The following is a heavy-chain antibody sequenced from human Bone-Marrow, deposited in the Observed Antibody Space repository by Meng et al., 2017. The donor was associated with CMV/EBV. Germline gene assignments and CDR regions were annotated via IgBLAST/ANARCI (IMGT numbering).Heavy chain of an antibody. V-gene: IGHV3-30*04. J-gene: IGHJ6*02. D-gene: IGHD2-2*01. Sequence: GESLKISCAASGFTFSSYAMHWVRQAPGKGLEWVAVISYDGSNKYYADSVKGRFTISRDNSKNTLYLQMNSLRAEDTAVYYCARDRLRISTSSLPYYGMDVWGQGTTVTVSS. CDR1: GFTFSSYA. CDR3: ARDRLRISTSSLPYYGMDV. CDR2: ISYDGSNK.